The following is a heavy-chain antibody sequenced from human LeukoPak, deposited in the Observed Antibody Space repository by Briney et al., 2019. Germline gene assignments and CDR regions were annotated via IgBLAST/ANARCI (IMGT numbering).Heavy chain of an antibody. D-gene: IGHD3-16*01. Sequence: PGGSLRLSCAASQFTFSSYGMHWVRQAPGKGLERVAVISYDGNNRYYADSVKGRFTISRYNSKNTLYLQMNSLRAEDTAVYYCAKVKGEVIGAFDIWGQGTMVTVSS. CDR3: AKVKGEVIGAFDI. CDR2: ISYDGNNR. CDR1: QFTFSSYG. J-gene: IGHJ3*02. V-gene: IGHV3-30*18.